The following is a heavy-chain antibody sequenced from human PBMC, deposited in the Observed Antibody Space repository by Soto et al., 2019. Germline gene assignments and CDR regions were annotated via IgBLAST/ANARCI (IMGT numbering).Heavy chain of an antibody. CDR3: ARSGVTGIVIPSHWFVH. CDR2: ISSSGST. Sequence: PSETLSLTCTVSGDSIGGVGYWSWIRQFPGRGLEWIGCISSSGSTYYNPALNNRISLSLDTSQNQFSLKLLSVTAADTAIYYCARSGVTGIVIPSHWFVHWGQGXLVTVYS. V-gene: IGHV4-31*03. CDR1: GDSIGGVGY. J-gene: IGHJ5*02. D-gene: IGHD2-21*02.